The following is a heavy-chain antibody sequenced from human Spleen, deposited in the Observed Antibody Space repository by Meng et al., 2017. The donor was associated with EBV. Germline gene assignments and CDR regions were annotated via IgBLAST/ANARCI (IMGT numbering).Heavy chain of an antibody. CDR3: ARPYCSGGSCYGWFDP. D-gene: IGHD2-15*01. J-gene: IGHJ5*02. Sequence: GHLQDSGPGRVKPSETLPLTCAVSGASISSSNWWNWVRQPPGKGLEWIGEIYHSGDTNFNPSLKSRVTMSVDKSRNQFSLRLSSVTAADTAVYYCARPYCSGGSCYGWFDPWGQGTLVTVSS. CDR2: IYHSGDT. CDR1: GASISSSNW. V-gene: IGHV4-4*02.